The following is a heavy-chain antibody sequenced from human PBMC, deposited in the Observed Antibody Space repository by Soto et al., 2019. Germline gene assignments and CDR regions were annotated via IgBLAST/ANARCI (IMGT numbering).Heavy chain of an antibody. D-gene: IGHD3-16*01. CDR2: IYWNDDK. CDR1: VFSRITTGVG. V-gene: IGHV2-5*01. CDR3: AHITPPCVFCNDYVPSSFDD. J-gene: IGHJ4*02. Sequence: QITLKESGPTLVKPTQTLTVTCTFSVFSRITTGVGVAWIRQPPGKALEWLALIYWNDDKRYSPSLKSRLTITKDTSKIPVVLTMTHMDPVDTATYYCAHITPPCVFCNDYVPSSFDDCGQGNIVTVAS.